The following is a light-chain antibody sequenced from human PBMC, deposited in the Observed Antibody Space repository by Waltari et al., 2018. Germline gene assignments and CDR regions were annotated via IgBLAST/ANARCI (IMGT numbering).Light chain of an antibody. CDR3: QQYNSYPWT. Sequence: DIEMTQAPSTLSASLGDRVTTTCWASQSISSWLAWYQQKPGKAPKHLIYKASSLESGVPSRFSGSGSGTEFTLTISSLQPDDFATYYCQQYNSYPWTFGQGNKVEIK. J-gene: IGKJ1*01. CDR1: QSISSW. V-gene: IGKV1-5*03. CDR2: KAS.